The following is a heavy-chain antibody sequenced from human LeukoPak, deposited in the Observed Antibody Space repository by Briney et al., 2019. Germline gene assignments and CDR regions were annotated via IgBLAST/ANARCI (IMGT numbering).Heavy chain of an antibody. CDR3: ATDNLYGSGSYYT. CDR1: GGSIRSYY. V-gene: IGHV4-59*01. Sequence: KPSETLSLTCTVSGGSIRSYYWNWIRQPPGKGLEWIGYIYYSGNTNYNPSLKSRVTLSVDTSKNQFSLKLSSVTAADTAVYYCATDNLYGSGSYYTWGQGTLVTVSS. CDR2: IYYSGNT. D-gene: IGHD3-10*01. J-gene: IGHJ4*02.